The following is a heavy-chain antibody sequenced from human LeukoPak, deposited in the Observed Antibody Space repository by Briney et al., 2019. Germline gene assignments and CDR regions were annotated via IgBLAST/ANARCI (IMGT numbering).Heavy chain of an antibody. D-gene: IGHD1-26*01. Sequence: ASVKVSCKASGGTFSSYLISWVRQAPGQGLEWMGRIIPIIGTADYIQKFQDRVTITADESTTTAYMELTGLRSEDTAIYYCAGDVVGAFGTKALDDWGQGTLVTVSA. CDR3: AGDVVGAFGTKALDD. J-gene: IGHJ4*02. CDR1: GGTFSSYL. CDR2: IIPIIGTA. V-gene: IGHV1-69*11.